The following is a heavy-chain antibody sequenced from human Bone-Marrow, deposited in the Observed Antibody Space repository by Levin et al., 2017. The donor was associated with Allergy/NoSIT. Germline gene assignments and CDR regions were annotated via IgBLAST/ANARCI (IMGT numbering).Heavy chain of an antibody. CDR3: ARGQNSHIVGATDY. Sequence: QTGGSLRLSCAASGFTFSSHWMSWVRQAPGKGLEWVANIKQDGSEKYYVDSVKGRFTISRDNAKNSLYLQMSSLRAEDTAVYYCARGQNSHIVGATDYWGQGTLVTVSS. D-gene: IGHD1-26*01. CDR1: GFTFSSHW. J-gene: IGHJ4*02. CDR2: IKQDGSEK. V-gene: IGHV3-7*01.